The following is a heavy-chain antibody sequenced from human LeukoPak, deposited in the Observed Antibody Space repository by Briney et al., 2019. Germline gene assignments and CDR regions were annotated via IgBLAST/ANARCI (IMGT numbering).Heavy chain of an antibody. CDR3: ARVQGTSQDY. V-gene: IGHV3-48*03. CDR1: GFTFSSYE. J-gene: IGHJ4*02. Sequence: PGGSLSLSCAASGFTFSSYEMNWVRQAPGKGLEWVSYISSSGSTIYYADSVKGRFTISRDNAKNSLYLQMNSLRAEDTAVYYCARVQGTSQDYWGQGTLVTVSS. CDR2: ISSSGSTI. D-gene: IGHD1-1*01.